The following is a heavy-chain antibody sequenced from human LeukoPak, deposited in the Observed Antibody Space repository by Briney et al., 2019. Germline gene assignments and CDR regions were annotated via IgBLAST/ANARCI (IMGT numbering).Heavy chain of an antibody. V-gene: IGHV3-33*08. CDR3: ARQKGLSAFDI. Sequence: SGGSLRLSCAASGFTFSSYGMHWVRQAPGNGLEWVAVIWYDGSNKYYADSVKGRFTISRDNSKNTLYLQMNSLRAEDTAVYYCARQKGLSAFDIWGQGTVVTVSS. D-gene: IGHD6-19*01. CDR2: IWYDGSNK. CDR1: GFTFSSYG. J-gene: IGHJ3*02.